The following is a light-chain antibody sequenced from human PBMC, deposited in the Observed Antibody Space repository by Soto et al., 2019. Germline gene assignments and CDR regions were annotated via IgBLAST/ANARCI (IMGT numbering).Light chain of an antibody. CDR2: EVS. Sequence: QSVLTQPASVSGSPRQSITISCTGTSSDVGGYNYVSWYQQHPGKAPKLMIYEVSNRPSGVSNRFSGSKSGNTASLTISGLQAEDEADYYCSSYTSSSTLVFGTGTKGTVL. V-gene: IGLV2-14*01. CDR3: SSYTSSSTLV. J-gene: IGLJ1*01. CDR1: SSDVGGYNY.